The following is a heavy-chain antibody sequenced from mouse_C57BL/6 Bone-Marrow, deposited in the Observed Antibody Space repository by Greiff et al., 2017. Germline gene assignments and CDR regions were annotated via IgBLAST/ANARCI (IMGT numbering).Heavy chain of an antibody. Sequence: EVMLVESGGGLVQPGGSMKLSCVASGFTFSNYWMNWVRQSPEKGLEWVAKIRLKSDNYATNYAESVKGRFTISRDDSKSSVYLQMNNLRAEDTGIDYCTGTYGYVFFDYWGQGTTLTVSS. CDR2: IRLKSDNYAT. V-gene: IGHV6-3*01. D-gene: IGHD2-2*01. CDR1: GFTFSNYW. J-gene: IGHJ2*01. CDR3: TGTYGYVFFDY.